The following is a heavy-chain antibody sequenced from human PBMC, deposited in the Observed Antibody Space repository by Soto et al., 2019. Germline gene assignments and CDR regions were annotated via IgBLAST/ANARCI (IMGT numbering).Heavy chain of an antibody. V-gene: IGHV4-39*01. J-gene: IGHJ3*02. CDR3: ASLRQQLVLAFDI. Sequence: QLQLQESGPGLVKPSETLSLTCTVSGGSISSSSYYWGWIRQPPGKGLEWIGSIYYSGSTYYNPSLKSRVTISLDTSKNQFSLKLSSVTAADTAVYYCASLRQQLVLAFDIWGQGTMVTVSS. D-gene: IGHD6-13*01. CDR2: IYYSGST. CDR1: GGSISSSSYY.